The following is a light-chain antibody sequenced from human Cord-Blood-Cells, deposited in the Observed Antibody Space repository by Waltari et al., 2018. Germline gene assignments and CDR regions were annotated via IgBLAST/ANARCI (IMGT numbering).Light chain of an antibody. J-gene: IGKJ1*01. CDR1: QSVLYSSNNKNY. CDR2: RAS. Sequence: DIVMTQSPDSLAVSLGERATINCKFSQSVLYSSNNKNYLAWYQQKPGQPPKLLIYRASTLEPGVPDRFSGSGSGTDFTLSISSLQAEDVAVYYCQQYYSTPPTFGQGTKVEIK. CDR3: QQYYSTPPT. V-gene: IGKV4-1*01.